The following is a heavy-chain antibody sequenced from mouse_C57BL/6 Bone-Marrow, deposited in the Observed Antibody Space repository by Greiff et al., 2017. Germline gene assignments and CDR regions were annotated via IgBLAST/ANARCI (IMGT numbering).Heavy chain of an antibody. J-gene: IGHJ2*01. CDR1: GYTFTSHW. CDR3: ARRGFPYYFDY. V-gene: IGHV1-69*01. Sequence: AQLQQPGAELVMPGASVKMSCKTSGYTFTSHWIHWVKQRPGQGLEWIGEIDPSDSYTKYNQTFKGRSTLTVDKSSSTAYMQLSSLTSEDSAFYYCARRGFPYYFDYWGQGTTLTVSS. CDR2: IDPSDSYT.